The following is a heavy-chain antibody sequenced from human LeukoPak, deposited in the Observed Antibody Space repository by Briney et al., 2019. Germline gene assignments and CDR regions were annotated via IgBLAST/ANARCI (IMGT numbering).Heavy chain of an antibody. Sequence: SETLSLTCAVYGGSFSGYYWSWIRQPPGKGLEWIGEINHSGSTNYNPSLKSRVTMSVDTSKNQFSLKLSSVTAADTAVYYCARDRFARAFDYWGQGTLVTVSS. CDR1: GGSFSGYY. D-gene: IGHD3-10*01. J-gene: IGHJ4*02. CDR3: ARDRFARAFDY. CDR2: INHSGST. V-gene: IGHV4-34*01.